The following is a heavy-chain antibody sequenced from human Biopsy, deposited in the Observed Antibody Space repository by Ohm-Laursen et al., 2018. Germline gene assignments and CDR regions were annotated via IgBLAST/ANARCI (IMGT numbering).Heavy chain of an antibody. CDR2: IYTSGSP. D-gene: IGHD1-26*01. CDR1: GDSINNYY. V-gene: IGHV4-4*07. CDR3: ARGTGRYYVYGAFDI. Sequence: SDTLSLTCTVSGDSINNYYWSWIRQPAGKGLERIGRIYTSGSPNYNLSLGSRVTMSVDTSKNQFSLNLRSVTAADTAVYYCARGTGRYYVYGAFDIWGQGTVVTVSS. J-gene: IGHJ3*02.